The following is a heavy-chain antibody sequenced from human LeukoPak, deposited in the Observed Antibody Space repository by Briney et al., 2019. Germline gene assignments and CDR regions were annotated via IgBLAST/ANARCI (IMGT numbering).Heavy chain of an antibody. CDR3: AKGPYSSGWYEGYYLDY. CDR1: GFTISSYG. CDR2: IRYDGSNK. D-gene: IGHD6-19*01. Sequence: PGGSLRLSCAASGFTISSYGMHWVRQAPGKGLEWVAFIRYDGSNKYYADSVKGRFTISRDNSKNTLYLQMNSLRAEDTAVYYCAKGPYSSGWYEGYYLDYWGQGTLVTVSS. V-gene: IGHV3-30*02. J-gene: IGHJ4*02.